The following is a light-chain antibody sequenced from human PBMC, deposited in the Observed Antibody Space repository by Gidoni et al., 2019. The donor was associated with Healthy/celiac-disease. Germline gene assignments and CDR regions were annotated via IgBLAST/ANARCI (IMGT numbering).Light chain of an antibody. CDR2: DAS. CDR1: QSVSSY. J-gene: IGKJ2*01. CDR3: QQRSNWPPYT. Sequence: EIVFTQSPATLSLSPGERATLSCRASQSVSSYLAWYQQKPGQAPRLLIYDASNRATGIPARFSGSGSGTDFTLTISSLEPEDFAVYYCQQRSNWPPYTFGQXTKLEIK. V-gene: IGKV3-11*01.